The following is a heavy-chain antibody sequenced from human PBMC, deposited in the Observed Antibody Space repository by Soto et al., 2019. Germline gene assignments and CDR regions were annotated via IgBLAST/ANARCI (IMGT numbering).Heavy chain of an antibody. CDR1: GGTFSSYA. Sequence: GASVKVSCKASGGTFSSYAISWVRQAPGQGLEWMGGIIPIFGTANYAQKFQGRVTITADESTSTAYMELSSLRSEDTAVYYCVSLVIHSYGPETYYYYYGMDVWGQGTTVTVSS. V-gene: IGHV1-69*13. D-gene: IGHD5-18*01. CDR2: IIPIFGTA. J-gene: IGHJ6*02. CDR3: VSLVIHSYGPETYYYYYGMDV.